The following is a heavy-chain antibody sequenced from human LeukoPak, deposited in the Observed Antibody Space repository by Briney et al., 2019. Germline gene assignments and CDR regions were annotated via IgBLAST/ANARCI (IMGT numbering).Heavy chain of an antibody. J-gene: IGHJ4*02. D-gene: IGHD2-2*01. Sequence: PSETLSLTXTVSGGSISSYYWSWIRQPPGKGLEWIGYIYYSGSTNYNPSLKSRVTISVDTSKNQFSLKLSSVTAADTAVYYCARAKCSSTSCEGYFDYWGQGTLVTVSS. CDR2: IYYSGST. CDR3: ARAKCSSTSCEGYFDY. V-gene: IGHV4-59*01. CDR1: GGSISSYY.